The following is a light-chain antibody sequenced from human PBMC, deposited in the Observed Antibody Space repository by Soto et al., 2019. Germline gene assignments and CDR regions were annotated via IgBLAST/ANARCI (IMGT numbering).Light chain of an antibody. J-gene: IGKJ1*01. CDR2: GAS. CDR3: QQYNNWPRT. V-gene: IGKV3-15*01. Sequence: EIVLAQSPATLSLSPGEIATLSCRASQSVSSNLAWYQQKPGQAPRLLIYGASTRATGIPARFSGSGSGTGFTLTISSLQSEDFAVYYCQQYNNWPRTFGQGTKVDIK. CDR1: QSVSSN.